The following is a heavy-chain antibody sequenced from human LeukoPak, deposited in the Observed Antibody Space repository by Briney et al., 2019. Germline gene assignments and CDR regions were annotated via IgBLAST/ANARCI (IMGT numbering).Heavy chain of an antibody. D-gene: IGHD1-26*01. CDR1: GHTFTNYH. CDR2: INPSGGST. J-gene: IGHJ4*02. CDR3: ARGIGGSYYVGYYFDY. Sequence: ASVKVSCKASGHTFTNYHIHWVRQAPGQGLEWMGIINPSGGSTSYAQKFQGRVTMTRDTSTSTVYMELSSLKSEDTAVYYCARGIGGSYYVGYYFDYWGQGTLVTVSS. V-gene: IGHV1-46*01.